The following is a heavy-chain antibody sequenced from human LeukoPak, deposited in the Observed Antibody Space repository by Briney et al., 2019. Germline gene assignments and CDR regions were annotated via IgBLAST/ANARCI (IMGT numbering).Heavy chain of an antibody. J-gene: IGHJ4*02. CDR1: GYTFTSYD. V-gene: IGHV1-69*05. CDR2: IIPIFGTA. D-gene: IGHD1-26*01. Sequence: ASVKVSCKASGYTFTSYDTNWVRQATGQGLEWMGGIIPIFGTANYAQKFQGRVTITTDESTSTAYMELSSLRSEDTAVYYCARDRELGYWGQGTLVTVSS. CDR3: ARDRELGY.